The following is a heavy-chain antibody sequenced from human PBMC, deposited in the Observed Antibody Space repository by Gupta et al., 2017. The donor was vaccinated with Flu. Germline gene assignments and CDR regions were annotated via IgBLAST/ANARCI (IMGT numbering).Heavy chain of an antibody. V-gene: IGHV3-74*01. Sequence: VESGGGLVQPGGSLRLSCAASGFTFSNYWMHWVRQAPGKGLVWVSRINSDGSSTNYADSVKGRFTISRDNAKNTLYLQMNSLRAEDTAVYYCARDAGDPAGRAFDIWGQGTMVTVSS. CDR3: ARDAGDPAGRAFDI. CDR1: GFTFSNYW. CDR2: INSDGSST. D-gene: IGHD3-16*01. J-gene: IGHJ3*02.